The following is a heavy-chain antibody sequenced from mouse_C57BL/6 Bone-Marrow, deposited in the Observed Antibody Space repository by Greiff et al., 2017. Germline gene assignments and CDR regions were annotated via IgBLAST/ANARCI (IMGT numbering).Heavy chain of an antibody. CDR2: IDPDDGET. D-gene: IGHD2-4*01. CDR3: ARSHEYEVDY. CDR1: GFNFTDYY. Sequence: VQLQHSGAELVMPGASVKLSCTASGFNFTDYYMHWVKQRTEQGLEWIGRIDPDDGETNYAPKFQGKATITADKSSNTAYLQLSSLTSEYTAVYDCARSHEYEVDYWGRGTTLTVSS. V-gene: IGHV14-2*01. J-gene: IGHJ2*01.